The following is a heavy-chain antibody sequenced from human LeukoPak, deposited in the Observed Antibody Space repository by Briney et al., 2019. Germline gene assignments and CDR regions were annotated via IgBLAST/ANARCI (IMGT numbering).Heavy chain of an antibody. CDR3: ARAGYDYYYGMDV. Sequence: GESLKISCKGSGYSFTSYWIGWVRQMPGKGLEWMGIIYPGDSDTRYSPSFQRQVTISADKSISTAYLQWSSLRASDTAMYYCARAGYDYYYGMDVWGKGTTVTVSS. J-gene: IGHJ6*04. V-gene: IGHV5-51*01. D-gene: IGHD3-16*01. CDR2: IYPGDSDT. CDR1: GYSFTSYW.